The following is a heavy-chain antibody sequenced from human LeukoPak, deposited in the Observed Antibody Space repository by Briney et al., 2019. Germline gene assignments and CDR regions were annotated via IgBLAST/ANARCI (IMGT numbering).Heavy chain of an antibody. V-gene: IGHV1-69*10. J-gene: IGHJ5*02. CDR2: IIPILGIA. Sequence: SVTVSCKASGGTFSSYAISWVRQAPGQGLEWMGRIIPILGIANYAQKFQGRVTITADKSTSTAYMELSSLRSEDTAVYYCARGLESSYYYDSSGYSNWFDPWGQGTLVTVSS. CDR1: GGTFSSYA. CDR3: ARGLESSYYYDSSGYSNWFDP. D-gene: IGHD3-22*01.